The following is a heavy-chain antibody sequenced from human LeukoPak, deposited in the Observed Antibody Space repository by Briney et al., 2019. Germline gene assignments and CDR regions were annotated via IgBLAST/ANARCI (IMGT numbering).Heavy chain of an antibody. V-gene: IGHV3-48*01. CDR3: AKARGGYQLLPIRAFDI. CDR2: ISNTSDTI. J-gene: IGHJ3*02. Sequence: PGGSLRLSCAASGFSFSTYSMNWVRQAPGKGLEWISYISNTSDTIYYADSVKGRFTISRDNSKNTLYLQMNSQRAEDTAVYYCAKARGGYQLLPIRAFDIWGQGTMVTVSS. D-gene: IGHD2-2*01. CDR1: GFSFSTYS.